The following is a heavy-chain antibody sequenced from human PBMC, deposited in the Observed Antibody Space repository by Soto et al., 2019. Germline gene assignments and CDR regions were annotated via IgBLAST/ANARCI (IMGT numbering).Heavy chain of an antibody. V-gene: IGHV3-49*04. CDR3: TRDFLYDSRDYYEDSILDV. J-gene: IGHJ6*02. D-gene: IGHD3-22*01. CDR2: IRSKGTGGTT. CDR1: GFTFGDYA. Sequence: GGSLRLSCTASGFTFGDYAMTWVRQAPGKGLEWVGFIRSKGTGGTTDYAASVKGRFTISRDDSKSIAYLQMNGLKTEDTAVYYCTRDFLYDSRDYYEDSILDVWGQGNTVTVSS.